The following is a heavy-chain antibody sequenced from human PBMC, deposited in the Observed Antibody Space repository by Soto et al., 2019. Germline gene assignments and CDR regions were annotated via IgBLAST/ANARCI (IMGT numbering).Heavy chain of an antibody. Sequence: AASVKVSCKASGGTFSSYAISWVRQAPGQGLEWMGGIIPIFGTANYAQKFQGRVTITADESTSTAYMELSSLRSEDTAVYYCAYLGNYVLDYYYGMDVWGQGTTVTVSS. V-gene: IGHV1-69*13. CDR2: IIPIFGTA. D-gene: IGHD4-4*01. J-gene: IGHJ6*02. CDR1: GGTFSSYA. CDR3: AYLGNYVLDYYYGMDV.